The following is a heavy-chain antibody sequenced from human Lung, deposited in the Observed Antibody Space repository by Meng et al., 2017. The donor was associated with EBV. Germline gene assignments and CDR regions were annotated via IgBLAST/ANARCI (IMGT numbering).Heavy chain of an antibody. J-gene: IGHJ2*01. Sequence: QRQLQQSGPGLVKPSQTLSLTCTVSGGSISNGYYWSWVRQHPGKGLEWIGYMYYSGSTYYNPSLKSRVTISVDTSKNQFSLKLSSVTAADTAVYYCARGATSVFDLWGRGTLVTVSS. V-gene: IGHV4-31*03. CDR3: ARGATSVFDL. CDR1: GGSISNGYY. CDR2: MYYSGST.